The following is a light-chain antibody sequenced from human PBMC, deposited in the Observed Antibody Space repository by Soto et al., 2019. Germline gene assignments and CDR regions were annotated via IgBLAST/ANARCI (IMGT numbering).Light chain of an antibody. Sequence: EIVLTQSPGTLSLSPGERATLSCRASQSVSSSYLAWYQQKPGQAPRLLIYGASSRATGIPDRFSGSGSGKDFTLTISRLEPEDFAVYYCQQYSSAPTTFGQGTKVEIK. V-gene: IGKV3-20*01. CDR2: GAS. CDR3: QQYSSAPTT. CDR1: QSVSSSY. J-gene: IGKJ1*01.